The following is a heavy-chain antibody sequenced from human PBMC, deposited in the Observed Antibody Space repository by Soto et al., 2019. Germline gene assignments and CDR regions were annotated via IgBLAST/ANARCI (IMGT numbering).Heavy chain of an antibody. CDR1: GFTFSNAW. Sequence: VGSLRLSCAASGFTFSNAWMSWVRQAPGKGLEWVGRIKSKTDGGTTDHAAPVKGRFTISRDDSKNTLYLQMNSLKTEDTAVYYCTTDYSSSWSNYYGMDVWGQGTMVTVSS. J-gene: IGHJ6*02. CDR2: IKSKTDGGTT. CDR3: TTDYSSSWSNYYGMDV. V-gene: IGHV3-15*01. D-gene: IGHD6-13*01.